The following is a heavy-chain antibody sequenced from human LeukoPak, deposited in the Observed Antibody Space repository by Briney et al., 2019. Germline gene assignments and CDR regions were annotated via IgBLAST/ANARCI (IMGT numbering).Heavy chain of an antibody. J-gene: IGHJ4*02. D-gene: IGHD3-3*01. CDR2: IIPIFGTA. Sequence: SVKVSCKASGYTFTGYYMHWVRQAPGQGLEWMGGIIPIFGTANYAQKFQGRVTITADKSTSTAYMELSSLRSEDTAVYYCASGRFLEWLLPHYYFDYWGQGTQVTVSS. CDR1: GYTFTGYY. V-gene: IGHV1-69*06. CDR3: ASGRFLEWLLPHYYFDY.